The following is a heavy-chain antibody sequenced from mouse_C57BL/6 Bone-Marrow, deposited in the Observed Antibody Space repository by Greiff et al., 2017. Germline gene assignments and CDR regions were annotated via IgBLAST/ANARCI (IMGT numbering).Heavy chain of an antibody. Sequence: QVQLQQPGTELVKPGASVKLSCKASGYTFTSYWMHWVKQRPGQGLEWIGNINPSNGGTNYNEKFKSKATLTVDKSSSTAYMQLSSLTAEDSAVYYCARAGYDGYYRELLAYWGQGTLVTVSA. V-gene: IGHV1-53*01. CDR2: INPSNGGT. CDR3: ARAGYDGYYRELLAY. J-gene: IGHJ3*01. CDR1: GYTFTSYW. D-gene: IGHD2-3*01.